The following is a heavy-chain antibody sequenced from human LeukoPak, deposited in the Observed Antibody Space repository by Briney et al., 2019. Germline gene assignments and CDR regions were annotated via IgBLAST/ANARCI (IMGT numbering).Heavy chain of an antibody. D-gene: IGHD6-13*01. CDR3: ARAAIAAARIYYYMDV. CDR2: ISSSRGTI. J-gene: IGHJ6*03. V-gene: IGHV3-48*01. Sequence: GGSLRLSCAASGFTFSGFSMNWVRQAPGKGLEWVSYISSSRGTIYYADSVKGRFTISRDNAKNSLYLQMNSLRAEDTAVYYCARAAIAAARIYYYMDVWGKGTTVTVSS. CDR1: GFTFSGFS.